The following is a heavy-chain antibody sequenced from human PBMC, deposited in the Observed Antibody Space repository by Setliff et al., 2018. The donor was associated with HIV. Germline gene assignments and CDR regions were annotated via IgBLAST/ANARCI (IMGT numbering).Heavy chain of an antibody. J-gene: IGHJ5*01. CDR2: INTDSGTP. CDR3: VRGDHDVWGDYSNFFDS. Sequence: ASVKVSCKASADTFTNCLINWVRQAPGQGLEWMGWINTDSGTPTYAQAFTGRFVFSLDTSVSTAFLQITSLKAEGTAVYYCVRGDHDVWGDYSNFFDSWGQGTLVTVSS. D-gene: IGHD3-3*01. CDR1: ADTFTNCL. V-gene: IGHV7-4-1*02.